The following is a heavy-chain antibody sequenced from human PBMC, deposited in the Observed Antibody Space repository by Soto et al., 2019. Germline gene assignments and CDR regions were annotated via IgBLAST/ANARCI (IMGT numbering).Heavy chain of an antibody. Sequence: TSETLSLTCAVSGYSISSSNWWGWIRQPPGKGLEWIGYIYYSGTTYYNPSLKSRVTMSVDTSKNQFSLKLTSVTAVDTAVYYCARREIQGPIDYWGQGTLFTVSS. CDR3: ARREIQGPIDY. CDR2: IYYSGTT. CDR1: GYSISSSNW. V-gene: IGHV4-28*01. J-gene: IGHJ4*02. D-gene: IGHD1-26*01.